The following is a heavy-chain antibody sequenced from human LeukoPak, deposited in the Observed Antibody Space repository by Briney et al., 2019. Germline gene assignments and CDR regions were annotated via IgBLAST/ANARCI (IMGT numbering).Heavy chain of an antibody. CDR2: INPNSGGT. D-gene: IGHD6-13*01. CDR3: ATLYSSSQYNWFDP. CDR1: GYTFTGYY. Sequence: GASVKVSCKASGYTFTGYYMHWVRQAPGQGLEWMGWINPNSGGTNYAQKFQGRVTMTRDTSISAAYMELSRLRSDDMAVYYCATLYSSSQYNWFDPWGQGTLVTVSS. V-gene: IGHV1-2*02. J-gene: IGHJ5*02.